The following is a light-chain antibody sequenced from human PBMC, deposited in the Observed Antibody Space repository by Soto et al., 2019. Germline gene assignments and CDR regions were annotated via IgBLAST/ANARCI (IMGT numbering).Light chain of an antibody. CDR1: SSDVGSYNL. V-gene: IGLV2-23*01. CDR3: GSYARIRQAV. Sequence: QSALTQPASVSGSPGQSITISCTGTSSDVGSYNLVSWYQQHPGKAPKLMIYEGSKRPSGVSNRFSGSKSGNTASLTISGLQVVDEVNHHCGSYARIRQAVFGGGRKVTI. J-gene: IGLJ2*01. CDR2: EGS.